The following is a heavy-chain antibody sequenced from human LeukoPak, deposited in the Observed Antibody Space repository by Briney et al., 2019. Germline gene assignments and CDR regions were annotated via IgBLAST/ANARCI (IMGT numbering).Heavy chain of an antibody. CDR1: GFTFDDYA. CDR3: AKGPYYGDYVGNWFDP. J-gene: IGHJ5*02. Sequence: PGRSLRLSCAASGFTFDDYAMHWVRQAPGKGLEWVSGISWNSGSIGYADSVKGRFTISRDNAENSLYLQMNSLRAEDTALYYCAKGPYYGDYVGNWFDPWGQGTLVTVSS. V-gene: IGHV3-9*01. D-gene: IGHD4-17*01. CDR2: ISWNSGSI.